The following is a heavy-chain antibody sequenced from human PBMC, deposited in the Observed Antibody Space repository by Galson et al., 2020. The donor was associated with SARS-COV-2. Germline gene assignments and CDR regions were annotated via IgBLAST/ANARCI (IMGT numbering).Heavy chain of an antibody. CDR2: ITGSGSYI. CDR3: ARVLDGFWSSYYFDY. CDR1: GFTFNNYN. Sequence: GESLKISCAASGFTFNNYNMNWVRQAPGKGLEWVSSITGSGSYIYYADSVKGQFTISRDNAKNSLYLQMNSLRAEDTAVYYCARVLDGFWSSYYFDYWGQGTLVTVSS. V-gene: IGHV3-21*04. D-gene: IGHD3-3*01. J-gene: IGHJ4*02.